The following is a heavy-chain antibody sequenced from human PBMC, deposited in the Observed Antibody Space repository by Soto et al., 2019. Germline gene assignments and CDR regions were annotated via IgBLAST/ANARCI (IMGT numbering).Heavy chain of an antibody. CDR1: GGSISSGDYY. D-gene: IGHD2-15*01. CDR2: IYYSGST. V-gene: IGHV4-30-4*01. J-gene: IGHJ3*02. Sequence: QVQLQESGPGLVKPSQTLSLTCTVSGGSISSGDYYWSWIRQPPGKGLEWIGYIYYSGSTYYNPSLKSRVTISVDTSKNQFSLKLSSVTAADTAVYYCARGSLGYCSGGSCYTTGPPAFDIWGQGTMVTVSS. CDR3: ARGSLGYCSGGSCYTTGPPAFDI.